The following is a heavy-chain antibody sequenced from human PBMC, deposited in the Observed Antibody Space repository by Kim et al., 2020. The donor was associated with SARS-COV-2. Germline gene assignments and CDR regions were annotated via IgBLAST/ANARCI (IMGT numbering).Heavy chain of an antibody. D-gene: IGHD2-21*02. J-gene: IGHJ4*02. Sequence: GGSLRLSCAASGFTFSSYWMHWVRQAPGKGLVWFSRINSDGSSTSYADSVKGRFTISRDNAKNTLYLQMNSLRAEDTAVYYCARDYADDGGNSIDYWGQGTLVTVSS. CDR1: GFTFSSYW. CDR3: ARDYADDGGNSIDY. CDR2: INSDGSST. V-gene: IGHV3-74*01.